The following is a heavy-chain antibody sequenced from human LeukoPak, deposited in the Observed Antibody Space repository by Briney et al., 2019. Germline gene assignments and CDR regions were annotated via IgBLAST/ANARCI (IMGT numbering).Heavy chain of an antibody. J-gene: IGHJ4*02. CDR3: ARTAMARGVNSFDY. D-gene: IGHD3-10*01. CDR2: SYYSGST. CDR1: GGSVSSGSHY. V-gene: IGHV4-61*01. Sequence: SETLSLTCTVSGGSVSSGSHYWGWIRQPPGTGLEWIGYSYYSGSTNYNPSLKSRVTISVDTSKNQFSLKLSSVTAADTAVYYCARTAMARGVNSFDYWGQGTLVTVSS.